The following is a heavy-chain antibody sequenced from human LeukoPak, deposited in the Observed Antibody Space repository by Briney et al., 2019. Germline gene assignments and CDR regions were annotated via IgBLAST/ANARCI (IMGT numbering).Heavy chain of an antibody. CDR1: GGSINSSSYY. CDR2: IFYSGNT. V-gene: IGHV4-39*07. CDR3: ARTTEGGYTYGYFYYYYMDV. J-gene: IGHJ6*03. D-gene: IGHD5-18*01. Sequence: SETLSLTCTVSGGSINSSSYYWGWIRQPPGKGLEWIGSIFYSGNTYDNPSLKSRVAISVDTSKNRFSLKLTSVTAADTAVYYCARTTEGGYTYGYFYYYYMDVWGKGTTVTISS.